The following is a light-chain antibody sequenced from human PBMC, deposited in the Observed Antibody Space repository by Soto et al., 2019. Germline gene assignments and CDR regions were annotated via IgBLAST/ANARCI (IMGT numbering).Light chain of an antibody. CDR3: QQRSNWPPT. Sequence: ERVMTQSPATLSVSPGERATLSCRASQSVSSNLAWYQQKPGQAPRLLIYGASTRATGIPARFSGSGSGTDFTLTISSLEPEDFAVYYCQQRSNWPPTFGGGTKVDIK. CDR1: QSVSSN. V-gene: IGKV3-15*01. J-gene: IGKJ4*01. CDR2: GAS.